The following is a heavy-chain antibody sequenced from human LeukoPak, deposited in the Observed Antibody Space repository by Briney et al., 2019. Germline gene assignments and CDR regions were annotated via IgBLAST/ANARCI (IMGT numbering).Heavy chain of an antibody. CDR1: GFTFSYYG. Sequence: GGSLRLSCAASGFTFSYYGMHWVRQAPGKGLEWVAFIRYDGNDKFYADSVKGRFTISRDTSKNTLYLQMNSLRTEDTAVYYCARSSEGRYYYDSSGFSYYYYYMDVWGKGTTVTISS. CDR2: IRYDGNDK. CDR3: ARSSEGRYYYDSSGFSYYYYYMDV. V-gene: IGHV3-30*02. D-gene: IGHD3-22*01. J-gene: IGHJ6*03.